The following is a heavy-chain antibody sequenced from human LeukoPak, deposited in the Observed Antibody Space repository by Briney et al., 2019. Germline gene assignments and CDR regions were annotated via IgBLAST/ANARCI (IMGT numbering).Heavy chain of an antibody. V-gene: IGHV3-48*03. J-gene: IGHJ5*02. Sequence: GGSLRLSCEVSGLRFSNYEMTWVRQAPGKGLEWVSYISISGDTVHYADSVKGRFTISRDNAKNPLYLQMKSLRVEDTAVYYCTSWWLGDPWGQGTLVTVSS. CDR1: GLRFSNYE. CDR3: TSWWLGDP. CDR2: ISISGDTV. D-gene: IGHD3-10*01.